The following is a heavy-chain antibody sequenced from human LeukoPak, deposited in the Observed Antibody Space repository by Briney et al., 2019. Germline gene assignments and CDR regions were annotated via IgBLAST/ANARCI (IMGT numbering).Heavy chain of an antibody. CDR1: GGSISSYY. CDR2: IYYSGST. J-gene: IGHJ4*02. Sequence: SETLSLTCTVSGGSISSYYWSWIRQPPGEGLEWIGYIYYSGSTNYNPSLKSRVTISVDTSKNQFSLKLSSVTAADTAVYYCARVTDERITMVRGVVFDYWGQGTLVTVSS. CDR3: ARVTDERITMVRGVVFDY. V-gene: IGHV4-59*01. D-gene: IGHD3-10*01.